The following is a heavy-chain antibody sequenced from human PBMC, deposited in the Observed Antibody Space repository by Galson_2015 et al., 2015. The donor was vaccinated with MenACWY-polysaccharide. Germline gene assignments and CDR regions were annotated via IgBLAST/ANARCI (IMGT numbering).Heavy chain of an antibody. CDR1: GGSVTSRSHY. Sequence: ATLSLTCRVSGGSVTSRSHYWRWIRPPPGKGLEWIGYIYYSGTTKYNPSIKSRVTISVDTSKNQFSLKVTSVTAADTAVYYCARLTPTFSSGWRINWFDPWGQGSLVSVSS. V-gene: IGHV4-61*01. CDR3: ARLTPTFSSGWRINWFDP. D-gene: IGHD6-25*01. J-gene: IGHJ5*02. CDR2: IYYSGTT.